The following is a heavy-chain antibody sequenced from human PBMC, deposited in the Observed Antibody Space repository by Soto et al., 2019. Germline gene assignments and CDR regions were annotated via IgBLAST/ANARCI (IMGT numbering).Heavy chain of an antibody. CDR2: IYYSGST. Sequence: SETLSLTCTVSGGSISSGGYYWSWIRQHPGKGLEWIGYIYYSGSTYYNPSLKSRVTISVDTSKNQFSLKLSSVTAADTAVYYCARVDGVVISLDPWGQGTLVTVSS. V-gene: IGHV4-31*03. J-gene: IGHJ5*02. CDR3: ARVDGVVISLDP. D-gene: IGHD3-3*01. CDR1: GGSISSGGYY.